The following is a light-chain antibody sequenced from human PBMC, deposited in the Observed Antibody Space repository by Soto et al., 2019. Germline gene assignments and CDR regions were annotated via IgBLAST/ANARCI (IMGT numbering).Light chain of an antibody. CDR3: QRYNGWPFT. J-gene: IGKJ2*01. Sequence: EIVMTQSPATLSVSPGERVTLSCRASESLSTYLAWYQQKPGQAPRLLIYGASTKATGIPARFSGSGSATDFTLTISSLQSEDFAVYYCQRYNGWPFTFGQGTKLEI. V-gene: IGKV3-15*01. CDR1: ESLSTY. CDR2: GAS.